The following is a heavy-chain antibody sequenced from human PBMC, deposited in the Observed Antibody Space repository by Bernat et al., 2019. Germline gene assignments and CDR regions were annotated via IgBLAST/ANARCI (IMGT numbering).Heavy chain of an antibody. V-gene: IGHV4-34*01. Sequence: QVQLQQWGAGLLKPSETLSLTCSVYGGSLSGHNWSWIRQTPGKGLEWSGEINHYGGTNYNPSLKSRGTISVDTSKNQFSLRLSSVTVADTALYYCTRHAAGGYYSAIWGQGSLVTVSS. CDR2: INHYGGT. CDR3: TRHAAGGYYSAI. CDR1: GGSLSGHN. D-gene: IGHD6-25*01. J-gene: IGHJ4*02.